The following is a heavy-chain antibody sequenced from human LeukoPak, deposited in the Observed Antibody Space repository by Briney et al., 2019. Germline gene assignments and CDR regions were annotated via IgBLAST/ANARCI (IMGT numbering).Heavy chain of an antibody. Sequence: ASVKDSCKASGYTYTSSYIHWVRQAPGQGLEYMGIINPSRGSTNYPQNFQGRVTMTRDTSASTVYMELSSLRSEDTAVYYCAREITPGACYFDYCGQGTLVTVSS. CDR1: GYTYTSSY. CDR3: AREITPGACYFDY. D-gene: IGHD2-2*01. CDR2: INPSRGST. V-gene: IGHV1-46*01. J-gene: IGHJ4*02.